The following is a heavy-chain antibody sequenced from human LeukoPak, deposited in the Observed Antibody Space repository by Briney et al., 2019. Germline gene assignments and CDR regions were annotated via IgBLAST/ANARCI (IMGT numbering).Heavy chain of an antibody. Sequence: GGSLRLSCAASGFTFSSYSMNWVRQAPGKGLEWVSYVSSTSSTIYYADSVKGRFTISRDNAKKSLYLQMNSLRDEDTAVYYCAPLFIVTPIIDYWGHGTLVTVSS. D-gene: IGHD5-12*01. CDR3: APLFIVTPIIDY. CDR2: VSSTSSTI. V-gene: IGHV3-48*02. CDR1: GFTFSSYS. J-gene: IGHJ4*01.